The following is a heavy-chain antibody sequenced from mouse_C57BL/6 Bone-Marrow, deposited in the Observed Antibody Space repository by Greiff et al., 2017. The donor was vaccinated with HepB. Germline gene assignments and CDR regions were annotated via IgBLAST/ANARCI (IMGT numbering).Heavy chain of an antibody. CDR2: IYPGNSDT. CDR3: FITTVVATDWYFDV. V-gene: IGHV1-5*01. Sequence: VQLQQSGTVLARPGASVKISCKTSGYTFTSYWMHWVKQRPGQGLEWIGAIYPGNSDTSYNQKFKGKAKLTAVTSASTAYMELSSLTNEDSAVYYCFITTVVATDWYFDVWGTGTTVTVSS. D-gene: IGHD1-1*01. J-gene: IGHJ1*03. CDR1: GYTFTSYW.